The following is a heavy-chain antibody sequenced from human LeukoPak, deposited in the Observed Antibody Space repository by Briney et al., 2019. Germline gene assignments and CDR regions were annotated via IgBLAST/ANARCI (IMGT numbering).Heavy chain of an antibody. CDR1: GGSFSGYY. Sequence: SETLSLTCAVYGGSFSGYYWSWIRQPPGKGLEWIGEINHSGSTNYNPSLKSRVTISVDTSKNQFSLKLSSVTAADTAVYYCASLGVRGVINSYWGQGTLVTVSS. D-gene: IGHD3-10*01. J-gene: IGHJ4*02. CDR3: ASLGVRGVINSY. CDR2: INHSGST. V-gene: IGHV4-34*01.